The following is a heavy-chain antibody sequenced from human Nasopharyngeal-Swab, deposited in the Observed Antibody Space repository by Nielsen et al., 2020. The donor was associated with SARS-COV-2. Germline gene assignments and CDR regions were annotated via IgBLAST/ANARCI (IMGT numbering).Heavy chain of an antibody. Sequence: ASVKVSCKASGYTFTSYGISWVRQAPGQGLEWMGWISAYNGNTNYAQKLQGRVTMTADTSTSTAYMELRSLRSDDTAVYYCASANNPLMTPQTKTTVTTLYWYFDLWGRGTLVTVSS. D-gene: IGHD4-17*01. V-gene: IGHV1-18*01. CDR3: ASANNPLMTPQTKTTVTTLYWYFDL. CDR1: GYTFTSYG. CDR2: ISAYNGNT. J-gene: IGHJ2*01.